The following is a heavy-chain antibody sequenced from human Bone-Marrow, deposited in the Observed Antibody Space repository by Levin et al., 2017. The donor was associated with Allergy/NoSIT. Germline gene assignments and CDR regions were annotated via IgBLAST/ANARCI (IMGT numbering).Heavy chain of an antibody. CDR1: CGSIGSSDYY. Sequence: SQTLSLTCPVSCGSIGSSDYYWSWIRQTPGKGLEWIGCIYYLGHTYYNRSLKSRVTISMDTSKNQLSLKLRFVTAADTAVYFCARGGMFYHDSSGYPFDYWGQGAQVTVSS. CDR3: ARGGMFYHDSSGYPFDY. J-gene: IGHJ4*02. D-gene: IGHD3-22*01. V-gene: IGHV4-30-4*01. CDR2: IYYLGHT.